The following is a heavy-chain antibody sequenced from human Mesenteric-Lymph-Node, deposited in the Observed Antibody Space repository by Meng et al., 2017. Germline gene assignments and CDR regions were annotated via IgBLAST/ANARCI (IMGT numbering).Heavy chain of an antibody. J-gene: IGHJ2*01. CDR3: ARGQKGYFDL. CDR1: GGSLSDYY. Sequence: QVQLQQWGVGLLKPSETLSLTCGVYGGSLSDYYWSWIRQPPGKGLEWIGEIHHSGSTKYNPSFKSRLTISVDTSKNQFSLTLSSVTAADTAVYYCARGQKGYFDLWGRGTLVTVSS. V-gene: IGHV4-34*02. CDR2: IHHSGST.